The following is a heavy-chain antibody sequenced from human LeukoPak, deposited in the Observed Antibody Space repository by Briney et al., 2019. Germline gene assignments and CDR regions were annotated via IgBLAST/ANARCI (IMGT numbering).Heavy chain of an antibody. CDR1: GGTFSSYA. CDR2: IIPIFGTA. Sequence: SVKVSCKASGGTFSSYAISWVRQAPGQGLEWMGGIIPIFGTANYAQKFQGRVTITADESTSTAYMELSGLRSEDTAVYYCARSYSSSSLSFDYWGQGTLVTVSS. D-gene: IGHD6-6*01. V-gene: IGHV1-69*13. CDR3: ARSYSSSSLSFDY. J-gene: IGHJ4*02.